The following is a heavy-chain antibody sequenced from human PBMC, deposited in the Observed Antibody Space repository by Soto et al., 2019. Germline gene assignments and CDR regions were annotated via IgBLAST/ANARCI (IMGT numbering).Heavy chain of an antibody. CDR3: AKGSSVRFLEWVNAAFDI. V-gene: IGHV3-23*01. D-gene: IGHD3-3*01. CDR2: ISGSGGST. CDR1: GFTFSSYA. J-gene: IGHJ3*02. Sequence: EVQLLESGGGLVQPGGSLRLSCAASGFTFSSYAMSWVRQAPGKGLEWVSAISGSGGSTYYADSVKGRFTISRDNSKNTLYLQMNSLRAEDTAVYYCAKGSSVRFLEWVNAAFDIGGQGTLVTVSS.